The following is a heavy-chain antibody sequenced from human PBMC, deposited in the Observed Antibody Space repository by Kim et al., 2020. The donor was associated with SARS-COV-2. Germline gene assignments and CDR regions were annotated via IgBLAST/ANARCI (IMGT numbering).Heavy chain of an antibody. CDR2: ISGSGGST. CDR1: GFTFSSYA. J-gene: IGHJ4*02. V-gene: IGHV3-23*01. Sequence: GGSLRLSCAASGFTFSSYAMSWVRQAPGKGLEWVSAISGSGGSTYYADSVKGRFTISRDNSKNTLYLQMNSLRAEDTAVYYCAKRDHYGGNSGVANYWGQGTLVTVSS. CDR3: AKRDHYGGNSGVANY. D-gene: IGHD4-17*01.